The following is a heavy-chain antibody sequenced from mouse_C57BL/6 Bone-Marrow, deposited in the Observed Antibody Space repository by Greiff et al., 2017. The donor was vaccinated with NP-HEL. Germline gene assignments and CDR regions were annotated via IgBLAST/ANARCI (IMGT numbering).Heavy chain of an antibody. D-gene: IGHD1-1*01. V-gene: IGHV14-4*01. J-gene: IGHJ1*03. Sequence: VQLKQSGAELVRPGASVKLSCTASGFNITDDYMHWVKQRPEQGLEWIGWIDPENGDTEYASKFQGKATITADTSSNTAYLQLSSLTSEDTAVYYCTSITTVVAEYFDVWGTGTTVTVSS. CDR2: IDPENGDT. CDR3: TSITTVVAEYFDV. CDR1: GFNITDDY.